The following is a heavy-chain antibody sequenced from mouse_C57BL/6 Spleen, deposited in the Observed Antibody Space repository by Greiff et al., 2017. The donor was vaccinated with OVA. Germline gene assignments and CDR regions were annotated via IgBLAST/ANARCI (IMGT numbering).Heavy chain of an antibody. D-gene: IGHD1-1*01. V-gene: IGHV1-69*01. CDR2: IDPSDSYT. J-gene: IGHJ1*03. Sequence: QVQLQQPGAELVMPGASVKLSCKASGYTFTSYWMHWVKQRPGQGLEWIGEIDPSDSYTKYNQKFKGKSTLTVDKSSSTAYMQLSSLTSEDSAVYYCARRGYYGSSWYFDVWGTGTTVTVSS. CDR1: GYTFTSYW. CDR3: ARRGYYGSSWYFDV.